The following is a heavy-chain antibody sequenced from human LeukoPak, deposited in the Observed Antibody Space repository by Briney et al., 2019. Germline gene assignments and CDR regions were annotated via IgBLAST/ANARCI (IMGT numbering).Heavy chain of an antibody. CDR3: ARGVRCSGGSCYSSFDY. Sequence: SVKVSCKASGGTFSSYAISWVRQAPGQGLEWMGRIIPILGIANYAQKFQGRVTITADKSTSTAYMELSSLRSEDTAVYYCARGVRCSGGSCYSSFDYWGQGTLVTVSS. J-gene: IGHJ4*02. D-gene: IGHD2-15*01. CDR2: IIPILGIA. V-gene: IGHV1-69*04. CDR1: GGTFSSYA.